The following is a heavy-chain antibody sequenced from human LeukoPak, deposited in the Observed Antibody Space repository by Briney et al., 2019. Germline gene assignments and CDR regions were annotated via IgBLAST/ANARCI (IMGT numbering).Heavy chain of an antibody. CDR2: IYTGGST. Sequence: GGSLRLSCAASGFTVSSNYMSWVRQAPGKGLEWVSVIYTGGSTYYADSVKGRFTISRDNAKNSLYLQMNSLRAEDTALYYCAKDMSSLVAAAGDDAFDIWGQGTMVTVSS. CDR3: AKDMSSLVAAAGDDAFDI. CDR1: GFTVSSNY. J-gene: IGHJ3*02. D-gene: IGHD6-13*01. V-gene: IGHV3-53*05.